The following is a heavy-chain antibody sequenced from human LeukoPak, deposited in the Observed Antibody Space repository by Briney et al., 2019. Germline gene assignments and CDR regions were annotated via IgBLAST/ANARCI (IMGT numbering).Heavy chain of an antibody. J-gene: IGHJ4*02. CDR1: GYSFATYW. CDR3: ARPRARKVRGVIIDYFDY. V-gene: IGHV5-51*01. Sequence: GESLRISCKGSGYSFATYWIGWVRQMPGKGLEWMGIIYPGDYDTRYSPSFKGQVTISADKSISTAYLQWSSLKASDTAMYYCARPRARKVRGVIIDYFDYWGQGTLVTVSS. D-gene: IGHD3-10*01. CDR2: IYPGDYDT.